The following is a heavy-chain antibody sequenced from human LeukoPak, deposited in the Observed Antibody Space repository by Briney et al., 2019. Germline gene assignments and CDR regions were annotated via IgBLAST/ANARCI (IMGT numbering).Heavy chain of an antibody. CDR1: GFTFSSYT. J-gene: IGHJ3*02. V-gene: IGHV3-30-3*01. CDR2: ISYDANKQ. D-gene: IGHD3-22*01. Sequence: GRSLRLSCAVSGFTFSSYTMHWVRQAPGKGLEWVALISYDANKQFQSDSVKGRFTISRDNSKNTLYLQMNRLRVEDTAVYYCAIYYDSSGYETMNAFDIWGQGTMVTVSS. CDR3: AIYYDSSGYETMNAFDI.